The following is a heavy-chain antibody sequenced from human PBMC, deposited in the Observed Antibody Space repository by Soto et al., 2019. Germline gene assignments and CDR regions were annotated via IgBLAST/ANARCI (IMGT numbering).Heavy chain of an antibody. CDR2: IYSGGST. D-gene: IGHD6-13*01. Sequence: GGSLRLSCAASGFTVSSNYMSWVSQAPGKGLEWVSVIYSGGSTYYAGSVKGRFTISRDNSKNTLYLQMNSLRAEDTAVYYCARTRITAGLYYFDCWGQGTLVTVSS. J-gene: IGHJ4*02. CDR3: ARTRITAGLYYFDC. CDR1: GFTVSSNY. V-gene: IGHV3-53*01.